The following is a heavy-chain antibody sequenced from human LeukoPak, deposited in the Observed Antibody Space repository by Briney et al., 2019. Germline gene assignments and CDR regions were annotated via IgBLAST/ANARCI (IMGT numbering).Heavy chain of an antibody. D-gene: IGHD3-22*01. V-gene: IGHV3-30*04. J-gene: IGHJ4*02. CDR1: GFTFSSYA. Sequence: GGSLRLSCAASGFTFSSYAMRWVRQAPGKGLEWVAVISYDGSNKYYADSVKGRFTISRDNSKNTLYLQMNSLRAEDTAVYYCAREGDDSSGYPTYWGQGTLVTVSS. CDR3: AREGDDSSGYPTY. CDR2: ISYDGSNK.